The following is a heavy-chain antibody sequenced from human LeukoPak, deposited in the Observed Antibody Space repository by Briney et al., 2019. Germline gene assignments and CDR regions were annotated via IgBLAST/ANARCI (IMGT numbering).Heavy chain of an antibody. CDR1: GFTFSNYA. CDR3: ARGATSEDTAIVTGY. D-gene: IGHD5-18*01. J-gene: IGHJ4*02. V-gene: IGHV3-23*01. CDR2: ISGSGGRT. Sequence: GGSLRLSCAASGFTFSNYAMSWVRQAPGKGLEWVSTISGSGGRTYYADSVKGRFTVSRDNSKNTLYLQMNSLRAEDTAVYHCARGATSEDTAIVTGYWGQGTLVTVSS.